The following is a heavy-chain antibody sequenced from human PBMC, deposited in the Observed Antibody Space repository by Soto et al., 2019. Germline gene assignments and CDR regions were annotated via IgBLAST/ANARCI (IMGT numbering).Heavy chain of an antibody. J-gene: IGHJ6*02. CDR3: ARGKITFGGVISHPGMDV. V-gene: IGHV1-69*13. CDR2: IIPIFGTA. D-gene: IGHD3-16*02. Sequence: ASVKVSCKASGGTFSSYAISWVLQAPGQGLEWMGGIIPIFGTANYAQKFQGRVTITADESTSTAYMELSSLRSEDTAVYYCARGKITFGGVISHPGMDVWGQGTTVTVSS. CDR1: GGTFSSYA.